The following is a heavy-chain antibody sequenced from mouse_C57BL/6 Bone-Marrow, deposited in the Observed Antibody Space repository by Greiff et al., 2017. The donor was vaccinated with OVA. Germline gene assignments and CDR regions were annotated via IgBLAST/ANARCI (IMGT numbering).Heavy chain of an antibody. CDR1: GFTFSNYW. CDR2: IRLKSDNYAT. Sequence: EVKVEESGGGLVQPGGSMKLSCVASGFTFSNYWMNWVRQSPEKGLEWVAQIRLKSDNYATHYAESVKGRFTISRDDSKSSVYLQMNNLRAEDTGIYYCTEGLGRGYAMDYWGQGTSVTVSS. D-gene: IGHD4-1*01. CDR3: TEGLGRGYAMDY. J-gene: IGHJ4*01. V-gene: IGHV6-3*01.